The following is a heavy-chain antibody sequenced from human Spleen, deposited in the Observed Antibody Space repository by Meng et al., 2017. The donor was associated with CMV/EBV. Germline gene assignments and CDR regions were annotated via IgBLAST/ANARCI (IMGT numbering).Heavy chain of an antibody. V-gene: IGHV4-59*01. J-gene: IGHJ4*02. CDR1: GGSISSYY. CDR3: ASGPPYSSSWYYFDY. CDR2: IYYSGST. D-gene: IGHD6-13*01. Sequence: SETLSLTCTVSGGSISSYYWSWIRQPPGKGLEWIGYIYYSGSTNYNPFLKSRVTISVDTSKNQFSLKLSSVTAADTAVYYCASGPPYSSSWYYFDYWGQGTLVTVSS.